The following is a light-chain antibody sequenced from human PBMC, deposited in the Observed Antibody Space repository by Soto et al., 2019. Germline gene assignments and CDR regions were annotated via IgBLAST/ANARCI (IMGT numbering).Light chain of an antibody. CDR1: QGISTY. J-gene: IGKJ4*01. CDR3: QKYDSAPLT. V-gene: IGKV1-27*01. Sequence: DIQMTQSPSSLSASVGDRVTITCRASQGISTYLAWYQQKPGKVPKLLIYAASTLQSGVPSRFSGSASGTDFTLTISSPQPEDVATYYCQKYDSAPLTFGGGTKVEIK. CDR2: AAS.